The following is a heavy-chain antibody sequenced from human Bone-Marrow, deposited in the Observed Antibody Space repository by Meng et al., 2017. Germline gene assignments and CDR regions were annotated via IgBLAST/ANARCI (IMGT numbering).Heavy chain of an antibody. D-gene: IGHD3-3*01. CDR1: GFTFTSSA. J-gene: IGHJ4*02. CDR2: IVVGSGNT. Sequence: SVKVSCKASGFTFTSSAVQWVRQARGQRLEWIGWIVVGSGNTNYAQKFQERVTITRDMSTSTAYMELSSLRSEDTAVNYCAADPSFWSGYSVLGYWGQGTLVTVSS. V-gene: IGHV1-58*01. CDR3: AADPSFWSGYSVLGY.